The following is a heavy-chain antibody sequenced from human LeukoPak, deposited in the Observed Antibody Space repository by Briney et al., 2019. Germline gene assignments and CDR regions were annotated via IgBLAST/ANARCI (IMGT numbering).Heavy chain of an antibody. CDR3: AKGVYDSSGYYSDY. J-gene: IGHJ4*02. CDR2: ISGSGGST. V-gene: IGHV3-23*01. Sequence: PGGSLRLSCAASGFTFSSYAMSWVRLAPGKGLEWVSAISGSGGSTYYADSVKGRFTISRDNSKNTLYLQMNSLRAEDTVVYYCAKGVYDSSGYYSDYWGQGTLVTVSS. D-gene: IGHD3-22*01. CDR1: GFTFSSYA.